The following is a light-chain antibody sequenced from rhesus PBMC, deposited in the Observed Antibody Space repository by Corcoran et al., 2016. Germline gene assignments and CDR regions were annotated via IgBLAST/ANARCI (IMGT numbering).Light chain of an antibody. CDR2: DAS. CDR1: QGISKS. V-gene: IGKV1-33*02. CDR3: QQHKSYPYS. Sequence: DIQMTQSPSSLSASVGDTVTITCQASQGISKSLAWYQQTPGIAPKLLIYDASSLQSGVPSRFSGIGSGIECTLTISGLQPEDFSTYYCQQHKSYPYSFGQGTKVEIK. J-gene: IGKJ2*01.